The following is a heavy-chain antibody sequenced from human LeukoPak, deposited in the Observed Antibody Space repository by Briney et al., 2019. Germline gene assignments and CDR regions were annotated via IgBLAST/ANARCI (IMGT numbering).Heavy chain of an antibody. CDR1: GGSINNYY. CDR2: IYYTGTT. CDR3: ARDLGNYYGSGSYDYYYFDY. J-gene: IGHJ4*02. D-gene: IGHD3-10*01. Sequence: SETLSLTCTVSGGSINNYYWSWIRQPPGKGLEWIGYIYYTGTTNYSPSLKSRVTMSVDTSKNQFSLKLNSVTAADTAVYYCARDLGNYYGSGSYDYYYFDYWGQGTLVTVAS. V-gene: IGHV4-59*01.